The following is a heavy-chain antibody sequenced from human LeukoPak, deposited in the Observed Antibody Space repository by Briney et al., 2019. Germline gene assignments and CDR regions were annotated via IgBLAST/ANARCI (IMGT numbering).Heavy chain of an antibody. V-gene: IGHV4-61*01. J-gene: IGHJ4*02. CDR1: GRSVSSGSYY. CDR3: ARGDGGYPH. D-gene: IGHD5-12*01. Sequence: SETLSLTCTVSGRSVSSGSYYWSWIRQPPGKGLEWIGYIYYSGSTNYNPSLKSRVTLSVDTSKNQFSLKLSSVTAADTAVYYCARGDGGYPHWGQGTLVTVSS. CDR2: IYYSGST.